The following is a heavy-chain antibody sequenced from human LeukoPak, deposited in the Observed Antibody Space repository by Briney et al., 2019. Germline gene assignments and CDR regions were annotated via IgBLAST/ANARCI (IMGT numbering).Heavy chain of an antibody. Sequence: VASVKVSCKASGYTFTSYAMHWVRQAPGQRLEWMGWINAGNGNTKYSQKFQGRVTITRDTPASTAYMELSSLRSEDTAVYYCAREGLRYCSSTSCYASSPYYYYGMDVWGQGTTVTVSS. CDR3: AREGLRYCSSTSCYASSPYYYYGMDV. CDR1: GYTFTSYA. V-gene: IGHV1-3*01. D-gene: IGHD2-2*01. CDR2: INAGNGNT. J-gene: IGHJ6*02.